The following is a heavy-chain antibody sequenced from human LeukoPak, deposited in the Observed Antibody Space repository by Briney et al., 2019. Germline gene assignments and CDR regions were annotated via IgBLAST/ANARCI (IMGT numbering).Heavy chain of an antibody. CDR2: INPNSGVT. Sequence: ASVKVSCKASGYTFTGYYIHWVRQAPGQGLEWMGWINPNSGVTMYAQNFQGRVTMTRDTSISTAYMDLSRLRSDGTAVYYCARGGDSSSWYGWLDPWGQGTLVTVSS. CDR1: GYTFTGYY. J-gene: IGHJ5*02. D-gene: IGHD6-13*01. V-gene: IGHV1-2*02. CDR3: ARGGDSSSWYGWLDP.